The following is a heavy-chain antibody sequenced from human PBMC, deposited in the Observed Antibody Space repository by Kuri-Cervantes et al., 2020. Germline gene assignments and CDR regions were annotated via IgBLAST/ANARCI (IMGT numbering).Heavy chain of an antibody. CDR1: GYTFTGYY. D-gene: IGHD3-3*01. CDR2: MNPNSGGT. V-gene: IGHV1-2*02. Sequence: ASVKVSCKASGYTFTGYYVHWVRQAPGQGLEWMGWMNPNSGGTNSAQKFQGRVTMTRDTSTSTVYMELSSLRSEDTAVYYCAREVKAYDNFWSGYTHPYYYYYMDVWGKGTTVTVSS. CDR3: AREVKAYDNFWSGYTHPYYYYYMDV. J-gene: IGHJ6*03.